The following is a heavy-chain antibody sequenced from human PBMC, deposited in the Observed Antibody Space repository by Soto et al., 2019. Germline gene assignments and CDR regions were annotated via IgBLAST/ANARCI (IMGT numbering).Heavy chain of an antibody. D-gene: IGHD6-19*01. CDR2: ISGSGGST. J-gene: IGHJ6*02. CDR3: AKDTGYDPAVAGTFYYYYGMDV. Sequence: GGSLRLSCAASGFTFSSYAMSWVRQAPGKGLEWVSAISGSGGSTYYADSVKGRFTISRDNSKNTLYLQMNSLRAEDTAVYYCAKDTGYDPAVAGTFYYYYGMDVWGQGTTVTSP. CDR1: GFTFSSYA. V-gene: IGHV3-23*01.